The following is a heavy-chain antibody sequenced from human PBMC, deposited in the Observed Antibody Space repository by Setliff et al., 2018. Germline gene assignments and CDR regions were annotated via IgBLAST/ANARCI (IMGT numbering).Heavy chain of an antibody. CDR2: ISPYTGNT. CDR1: GYTFSDYG. J-gene: IGHJ4*02. Sequence: ASVKVSCKASGYTFSDYGIPWVRLAPGQGLEWMGWISPYTGNTFYAPQFQGRVIMTTDTSAKTAYMDLRSLRSDDTAVYYCERLVRYCSTTSCQRTSGDDFWGLGTLVTVSS. V-gene: IGHV1-18*01. CDR3: ERLVRYCSTTSCQRTSGDDF. D-gene: IGHD2-2*01.